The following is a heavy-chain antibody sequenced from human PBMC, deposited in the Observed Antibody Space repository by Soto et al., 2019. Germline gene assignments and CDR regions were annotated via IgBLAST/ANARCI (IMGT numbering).Heavy chain of an antibody. Sequence: GASVKVSCKASGYTFTSYYMHWVRQAPGQGLEWMGIINPSGGSTSYAQKFQGRVTMTRDTSTSTVYMELSSLRSEDTAVYYCAREAVAVAGTANYYYGMDVWGQGTTVTVSS. CDR1: GYTFTSYY. D-gene: IGHD6-19*01. J-gene: IGHJ6*02. CDR2: INPSGGST. CDR3: AREAVAVAGTANYYYGMDV. V-gene: IGHV1-46*01.